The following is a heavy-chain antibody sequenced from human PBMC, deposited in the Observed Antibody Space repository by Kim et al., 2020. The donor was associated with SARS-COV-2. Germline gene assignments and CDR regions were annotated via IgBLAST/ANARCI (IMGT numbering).Heavy chain of an antibody. CDR1: GFTFSSYS. CDR2: ISSSSSI. J-gene: IGHJ6*02. D-gene: IGHD1-1*01. V-gene: IGHV3-21*01. Sequence: GGSLRLSCAASGFTFSSYSMNWVRQAPGKGLEWVSSISSSSSIHYADSVKGRFTISRDNAKKSLYLQVNSLRAEDTAVYYCARVQGTGYYYYYGMDVWGQGTTVTVSS. CDR3: ARVQGTGYYYYYGMDV.